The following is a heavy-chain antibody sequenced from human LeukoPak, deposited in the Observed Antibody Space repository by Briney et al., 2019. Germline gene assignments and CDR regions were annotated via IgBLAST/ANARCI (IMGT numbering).Heavy chain of an antibody. CDR3: AHLSRLGELHGS. D-gene: IGHD3-16*01. CDR1: GFTFSSYS. V-gene: IGHV3-48*01. Sequence: GGSLRLSCAASGFTFSSYSMTWVRQAPGKGLEWVSYISSSSSTIYYADSVKGRFTISRDNAKNSLSLQMNSLRAEDTAVCYCAHLSRLGELHGSWGQGTLVTVSS. CDR2: ISSSSSTI. J-gene: IGHJ5*02.